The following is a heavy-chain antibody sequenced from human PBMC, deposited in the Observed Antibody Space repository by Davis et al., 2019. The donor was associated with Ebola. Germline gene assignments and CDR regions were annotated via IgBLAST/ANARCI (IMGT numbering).Heavy chain of an antibody. V-gene: IGHV4-39*01. Sequence: MPSETLSLTCTVSGASISTSSFYWGWIRQPPGKGLEWIGSIYYSGSTYYNPSLKSRVTISVDTSKNQFSLKLSSVTAADTAVYYCARGLTYYYDSSGYYWGQGTLVTVSS. J-gene: IGHJ4*02. D-gene: IGHD3-22*01. CDR1: GASISTSSFY. CDR3: ARGLTYYYDSSGYY. CDR2: IYYSGST.